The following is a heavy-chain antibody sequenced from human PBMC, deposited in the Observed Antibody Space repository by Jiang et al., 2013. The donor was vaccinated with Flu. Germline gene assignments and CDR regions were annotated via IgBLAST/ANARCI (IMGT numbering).Heavy chain of an antibody. D-gene: IGHD6-13*01. CDR2: IYDSWST. CDR3: ARARAPEIAAYYFDS. Sequence: GPGLVKSSETLSLTCSVSGGSVGSGNYYWNWIRQPPGGALEWIGYIYDSWSTNYSPSLKSRLTISVDTSNTQFSLNLRSVTAADTAVYYCARARAPEIAAYYFDSWGQGTLVTVSS. J-gene: IGHJ4*02. CDR1: GGSVGSGNYY. V-gene: IGHV4-61*01.